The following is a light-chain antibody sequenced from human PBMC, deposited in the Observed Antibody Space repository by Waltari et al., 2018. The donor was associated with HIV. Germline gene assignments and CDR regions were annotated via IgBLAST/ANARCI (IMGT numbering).Light chain of an antibody. CDR1: VFPKQY. CDR2: KDS. J-gene: IGLJ1*01. CDR3: QSGDSSAPYV. Sequence: SYELTQPPSVSVSPGQTASITCPGDVFPKQYVYWYQQKPGQDPVLVINKDSERPSGIPERFSGSSSGTTVTLTISGVQAEDEADYYCQSGDSSAPYVFGTGTKVTVL. V-gene: IGLV3-25*03.